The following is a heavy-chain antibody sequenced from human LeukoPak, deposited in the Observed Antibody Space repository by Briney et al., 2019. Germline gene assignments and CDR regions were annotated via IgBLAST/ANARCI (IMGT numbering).Heavy chain of an antibody. CDR2: ISSSGSTI. J-gene: IGHJ4*02. D-gene: IGHD5-12*01. V-gene: IGHV3-11*04. Sequence: GGSLRLSCAASGFTFSDYYMSWIRQAPGKGLEWVSYISSSGSTIYYADSVKGRFTISRDNAKNSLYLQMNSLRAEDTAVYYCARRYSGYDFGTTYFDYWGQGTLVTVSS. CDR3: ARRYSGYDFGTTYFDY. CDR1: GFTFSDYY.